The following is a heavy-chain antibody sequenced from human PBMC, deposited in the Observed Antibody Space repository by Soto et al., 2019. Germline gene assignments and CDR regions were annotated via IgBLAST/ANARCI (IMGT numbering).Heavy chain of an antibody. J-gene: IGHJ4*02. V-gene: IGHV3-23*01. Sequence: ESLPLSCAASGFTFSIFAMSWVRQSPGKGLEWVSTISGSGGSTYYADAVKGRFSISRDNSMGTLYLQMKSLRVEDTAIYYCAKEVSLGSTVDLGYWGQGTLVTVSS. D-gene: IGHD7-27*01. CDR2: ISGSGGST. CDR3: AKEVSLGSTVDLGY. CDR1: GFTFSIFA.